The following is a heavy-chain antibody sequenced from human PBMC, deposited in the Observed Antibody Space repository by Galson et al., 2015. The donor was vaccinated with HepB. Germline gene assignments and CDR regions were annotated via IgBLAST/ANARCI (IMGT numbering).Heavy chain of an antibody. CDR1: GFTFSSYW. J-gene: IGHJ4*02. CDR2: INSDGTT. V-gene: IGHV3-74*01. CDR3: VRGTQITLWD. D-gene: IGHD1-20*01. Sequence: SLRLSCAASGFTFSSYWMHWVRQAPGKGLVWVSRINSDGTTIYADSVKGRFTISRDNAKNTLYLQVKSLRAEDTAVYHCVRGTQITLWDWGQGTLVTVSS.